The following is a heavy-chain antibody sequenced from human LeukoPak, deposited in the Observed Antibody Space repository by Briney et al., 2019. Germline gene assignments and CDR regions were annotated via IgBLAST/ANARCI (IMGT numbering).Heavy chain of an antibody. J-gene: IGHJ4*02. CDR1: GFTFSSYD. Sequence: GGSLRLSCAASGFTFSSYDMHWVRQATGKGLERVSAIGTAGDTYYPGSVKGRFTTSRENAKNSLYLQMNSLRAGDTAVYYCARVGSGAPDYWGQGTLVTVSS. CDR3: ARVGSGAPDY. D-gene: IGHD3-10*01. V-gene: IGHV3-13*01. CDR2: IGTAGDT.